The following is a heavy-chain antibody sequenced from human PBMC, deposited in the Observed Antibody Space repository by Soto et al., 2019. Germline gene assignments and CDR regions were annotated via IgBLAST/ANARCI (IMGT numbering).Heavy chain of an antibody. J-gene: IGHJ6*03. CDR3: ARMDIVATITGYYYYMDV. V-gene: IGHV4-39*01. CDR2: IYYSGST. CDR1: GGSISSSSYY. D-gene: IGHD5-12*01. Sequence: SETLSLTCTVSGGSISSSSYYWGWIRQPPGKGLEWIGSIYYSGSTYYNPSLQRRVTISVDTSKNQFSLKLSSVTAADTAVFYCARMDIVATITGYYYYMDVWGKGTTVTVSS.